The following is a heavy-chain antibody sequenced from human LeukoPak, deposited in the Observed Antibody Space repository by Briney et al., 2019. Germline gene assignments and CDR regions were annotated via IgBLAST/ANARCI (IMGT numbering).Heavy chain of an antibody. CDR2: IYTSGST. CDR3: AREVATTISFGGYYYYYMDV. Sequence: PSETLSLTCTVSGGSISNYYWSWVRQPAGKGLEWIGRIYTSGSTNYNPSLKSRVTMSVDTSKNQFSLKLSSVTAADTAVYYCAREVATTISFGGYYYYYMDVWGKGTTVTVSS. CDR1: GGSISNYY. D-gene: IGHD3-16*01. J-gene: IGHJ6*03. V-gene: IGHV4-4*07.